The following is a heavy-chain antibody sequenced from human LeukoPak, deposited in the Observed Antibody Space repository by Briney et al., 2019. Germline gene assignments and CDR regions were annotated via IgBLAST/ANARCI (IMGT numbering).Heavy chain of an antibody. V-gene: IGHV6-1*01. D-gene: IGHD3-22*01. CDR3: ARVGYYDSSGFSQTFDY. CDR2: TYYRSKWYN. CDR1: GDNVSSNSAA. J-gene: IGHJ4*02. Sequence: SQTLSLTCAISGDNVSSNSAAWNWIRRSPSRGLEWLGRTYYRSKWYNDYAVSVKSRITINPDTSKNQFSLQLNSVTPEDTAVYYCARVGYYDSSGFSQTFDYWGQGTLVTVSS.